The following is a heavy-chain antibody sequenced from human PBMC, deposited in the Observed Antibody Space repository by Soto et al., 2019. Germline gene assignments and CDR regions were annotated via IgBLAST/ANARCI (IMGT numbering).Heavy chain of an antibody. CDR2: INTDGSRT. V-gene: IGHV3-74*01. J-gene: IGHJ4*02. CDR1: GFTFSSNW. D-gene: IGHD2-21*01. CDR3: ARDGEGF. Sequence: EVQLVESGGGLVQPGGSLRLSCAASGFTFSSNWMHWVRRVPGRGLVWVSRINTDGSRTSYEDSVEGRFTISRDNAKNTVSLQMSSLRAEDTAVYYCARDGEGFWGQGTLVTVSS.